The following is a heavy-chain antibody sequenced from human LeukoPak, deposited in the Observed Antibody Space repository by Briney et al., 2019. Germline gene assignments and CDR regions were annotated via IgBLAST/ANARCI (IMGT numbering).Heavy chain of an antibody. J-gene: IGHJ4*02. Sequence: GGSLRLSCAASGFTFSSYSMNWVRQAPGKGLEWVSSISSSSSYIYYADSVKGRFTISRDNAKNSLYLQMNSLRAEDTAVYYCARTGSGSSSYQDYWGQGTLVTVSS. D-gene: IGHD3-22*01. CDR1: GFTFSSYS. CDR3: ARTGSGSSSYQDY. V-gene: IGHV3-21*01. CDR2: ISSSSSYI.